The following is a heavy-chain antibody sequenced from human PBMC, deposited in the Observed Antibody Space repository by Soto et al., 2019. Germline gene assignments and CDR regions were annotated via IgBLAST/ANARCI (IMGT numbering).Heavy chain of an antibody. CDR2: INSDGSST. D-gene: IGHD6-13*01. CDR3: ARGDSSSWNYYYYYYMDV. Sequence: GGSLRLSCAASGFTFSSYWMHWVRQAPGKGLVWVSRINSDGSSTSYADSVKGRFTISRDNAKNTLYLQMNRLRAEDTAVYYCARGDSSSWNYYYYYYMDVWGKGTTVTVSS. V-gene: IGHV3-74*01. CDR1: GFTFSSYW. J-gene: IGHJ6*03.